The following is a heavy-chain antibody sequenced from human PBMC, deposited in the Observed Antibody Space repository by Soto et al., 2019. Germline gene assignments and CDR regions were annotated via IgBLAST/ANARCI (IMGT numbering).Heavy chain of an antibody. V-gene: IGHV1-3*01. D-gene: IGHD6-19*01. Sequence: ASVKVSCKASGYTFTSYAMHWVRQAPGQRLEWMGWINAGNGNTKYSQKFQGRVTITRDTSASTAYMELSSLRSEDTAVYYCAREDSGSGWYYFDYWGQGTLVTVSS. J-gene: IGHJ4*02. CDR1: GYTFTSYA. CDR3: AREDSGSGWYYFDY. CDR2: INAGNGNT.